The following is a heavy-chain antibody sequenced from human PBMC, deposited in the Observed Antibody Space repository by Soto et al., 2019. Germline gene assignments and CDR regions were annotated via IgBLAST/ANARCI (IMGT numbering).Heavy chain of an antibody. CDR1: GYTFTSYA. Sequence: QVQLVQSGAEVKEPGASVKVSCKASGYTFTSYAIAWVRQAPGQGLEWMAWINAYDGNTDYAQKFQGRVTMTTDTSTSTAYMELRSLRSDDTAVYYCARVVDFGVVNLCPHFDLWGRGTLVTVSS. J-gene: IGHJ2*01. D-gene: IGHD3-3*01. CDR3: ARVVDFGVVNLCPHFDL. V-gene: IGHV1-18*04. CDR2: INAYDGNT.